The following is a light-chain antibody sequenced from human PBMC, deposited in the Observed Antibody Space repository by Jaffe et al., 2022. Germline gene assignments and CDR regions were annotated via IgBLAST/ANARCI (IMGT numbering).Light chain of an antibody. Sequence: DIVMAQSPDSLAVSLGERATINCKSSQSVLYSSNNKYYLAWYQQKPGQPPKLLIYWASTRASGVPDRFSGSGSGTDFTLTISSLQAEDVAVYYCQQYYSIPFTFGPGTKVDIK. CDR3: QQYYSIPFT. J-gene: IGKJ3*01. V-gene: IGKV4-1*01. CDR2: WAS. CDR1: QSVLYSSNNKYY.